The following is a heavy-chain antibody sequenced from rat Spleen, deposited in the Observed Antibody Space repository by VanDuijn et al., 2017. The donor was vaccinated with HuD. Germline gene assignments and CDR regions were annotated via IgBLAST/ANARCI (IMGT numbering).Heavy chain of an antibody. CDR3: ARQTYYGYYYVMDA. D-gene: IGHD1-9*01. J-gene: IGHJ4*01. CDR1: GFSLSNYG. CDR2: IWGNGNS. Sequence: QVQLKESGPGLVQPSQTLSLTCTVSGFSLSNYGVIWVRQPPGKGLEWMGIIWGNGNSNYNSALKSRLSISRDTSKNQVFLKMNSLQTDDTGTYYCARQTYYGYYYVMDAWGQGASVTVSS. V-gene: IGHV2-13*01.